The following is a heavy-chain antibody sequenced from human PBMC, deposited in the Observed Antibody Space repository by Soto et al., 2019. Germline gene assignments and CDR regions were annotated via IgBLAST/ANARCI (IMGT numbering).Heavy chain of an antibody. V-gene: IGHV3-23*01. CDR3: AKDGRLVAATPEYYFDY. J-gene: IGHJ4*02. D-gene: IGHD2-15*01. CDR1: GFTFSSYA. CDR2: ISGSGGST. Sequence: GGSLRLSCAASGFTFSSYAMSWVRQAPGKGLEWVSAISGSGGSTYYADSVKGRFTISRDNSKNTLYLQMNSLRAEDTAVYYCAKDGRLVAATPEYYFDYWGQGTLVTVSS.